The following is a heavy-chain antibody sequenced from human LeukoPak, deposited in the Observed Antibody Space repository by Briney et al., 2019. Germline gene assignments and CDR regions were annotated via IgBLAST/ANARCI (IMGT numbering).Heavy chain of an antibody. CDR2: INPNSGGT. CDR3: ARAPGYYGSGSYLLQNYFDY. CDR1: GYTFTGYY. V-gene: IGHV1-2*02. D-gene: IGHD3-10*01. Sequence: EASVKVSCKASGYTFTGYYMHWVRQAPGQGLEWMGWINPNSGGTNYAQKFQGRVTMTRDTSISTAYMELSRLRSDDTAVYYCARAPGYYGSGSYLLQNYFDYWGQGTLVTVSS. J-gene: IGHJ4*02.